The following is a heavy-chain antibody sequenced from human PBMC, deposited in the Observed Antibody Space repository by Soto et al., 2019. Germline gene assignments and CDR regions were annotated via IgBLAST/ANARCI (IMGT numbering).Heavy chain of an antibody. CDR1: GFTLTSNG. CDR2: VSGDGYAS. J-gene: IGHJ4*02. D-gene: IGHD3-16*01. CDR3: IKEARGHSYASL. V-gene: IGHV3-23*01. Sequence: SPRLSWAASGFTLTSNGMHWVRQVPGKGLEWVSSVSGDGYASDYADSVKGRFTVSRHNSKNALYLEMESLRAGDTAVYYCIKEARGHSYASLWGQGTQVTVSS.